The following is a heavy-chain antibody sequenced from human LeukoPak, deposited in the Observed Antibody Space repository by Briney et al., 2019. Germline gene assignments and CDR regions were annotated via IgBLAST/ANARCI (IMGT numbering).Heavy chain of an antibody. D-gene: IGHD3-10*01. Sequence: GASLKISCKGSGSFFTSYWIGWVRQLPGKGLEWMGIIYPGDSDTRYSPSFQGQVTISADKSISTAYMQWSSLKASDTAMYYCARHVRVRGVIYFDYWGQGTLVTVSS. CDR1: GSFFTSYW. V-gene: IGHV5-51*01. CDR2: IYPGDSDT. CDR3: ARHVRVRGVIYFDY. J-gene: IGHJ4*02.